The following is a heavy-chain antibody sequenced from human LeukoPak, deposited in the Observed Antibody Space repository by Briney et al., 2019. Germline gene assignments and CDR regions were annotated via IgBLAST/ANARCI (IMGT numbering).Heavy chain of an antibody. D-gene: IGHD5/OR15-5a*01. Sequence: PGGSLRLSCAASGFTFSSYEMNWVRQAPGKGPEWVSYISSSGSTIYYADSVKGRFTISRDNAKNSLYLQMNSLRAEDTAVYYCARLQVYAVPPLEAFDIWGQGTMVTVSS. CDR3: ARLQVYAVPPLEAFDI. V-gene: IGHV3-48*03. CDR1: GFTFSSYE. CDR2: ISSSGSTI. J-gene: IGHJ3*02.